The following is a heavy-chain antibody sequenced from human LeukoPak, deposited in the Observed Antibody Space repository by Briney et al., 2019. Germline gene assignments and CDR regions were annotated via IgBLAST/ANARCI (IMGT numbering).Heavy chain of an antibody. J-gene: IGHJ4*02. CDR1: GFTFSSYG. D-gene: IGHD6-6*01. CDR3: AKETSLGIAAQGGYFDY. V-gene: IGHV3-30*18. CDR2: ISYDGSNK. Sequence: GSLRLSCAASGFTFSSYGMHWVRQAPGKGLEWVAVISYDGSNKYYADSVKGRFTISRDNSKNTLYLQMNSLRAEDTAVYYCAKETSLGIAAQGGYFDYWGQGTLVTVSS.